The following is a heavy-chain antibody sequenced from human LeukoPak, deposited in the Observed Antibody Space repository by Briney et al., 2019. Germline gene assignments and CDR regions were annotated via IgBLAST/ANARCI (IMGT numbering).Heavy chain of an antibody. D-gene: IGHD3-22*01. J-gene: IGHJ4*02. Sequence: ASVKVSCKASGYTFTSYYMHWVRQAPGQGLEWMGIINPSGGSTSYVQKFQGRVTMTRDTSTSTVYMELSSLRSEDTAVYYCARDERYYYDSSGYYRYWGQGTLVTVSS. CDR2: INPSGGST. CDR1: GYTFTSYY. V-gene: IGHV1-46*01. CDR3: ARDERYYYDSSGYYRY.